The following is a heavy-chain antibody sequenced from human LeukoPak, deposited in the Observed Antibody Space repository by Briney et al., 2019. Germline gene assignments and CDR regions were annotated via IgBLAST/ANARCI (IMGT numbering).Heavy chain of an antibody. CDR3: ARRWCSSTSCQFDY. V-gene: IGHV1-46*01. D-gene: IGHD2-2*01. J-gene: IGHJ4*02. CDR1: GGTFSSYA. CDR2: IKPSDGST. Sequence: ASVKVSCKASGGTFSSYAISWVRQAPGQGLEWMGIIKPSDGSTSYAQNFQGRVTMTRDTSTSTVYMELSSLRSDDTAVYYCARRWCSSTSCQFDYWGQGTLVTVSS.